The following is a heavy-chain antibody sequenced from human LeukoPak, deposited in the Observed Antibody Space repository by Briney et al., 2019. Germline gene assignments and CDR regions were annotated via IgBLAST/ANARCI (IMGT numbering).Heavy chain of an antibody. CDR1: GGTFSSYA. J-gene: IGHJ4*02. Sequence: ASVKVSCKASGGTFSSYAISWVRQAPGQGLEWMGRINPNSGGTNYAQKFQGRVTMTRDTSISTAYMELSRLRSDDTAVYYCARDVHYDWGQGTLVTVSS. V-gene: IGHV1-2*06. CDR3: ARDVHYD. CDR2: INPNSGGT. D-gene: IGHD3-16*01.